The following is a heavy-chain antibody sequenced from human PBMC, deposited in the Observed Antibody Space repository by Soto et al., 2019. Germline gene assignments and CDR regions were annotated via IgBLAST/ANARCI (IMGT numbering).Heavy chain of an antibody. CDR1: LGTFGSYA. CDR2: IIPIFGTA. J-gene: IGHJ6*02. CDR3: ARDPYSSGWYEGYYYGMDG. Sequence: SVKVSWQASLGTFGSYAMCCVRQAPGKGLGWMGGIIPIFGTANYAQKFQGRVTITADKSTSTAYMELSSLRSEDTAVYYCARDPYSSGWYEGYYYGMDGWGQGITVTVS. D-gene: IGHD6-19*01. V-gene: IGHV1-69*06.